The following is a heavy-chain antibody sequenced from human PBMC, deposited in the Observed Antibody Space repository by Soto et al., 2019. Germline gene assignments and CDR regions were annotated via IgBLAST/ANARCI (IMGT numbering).Heavy chain of an antibody. CDR3: ASADSSGDIGGACDI. Sequence: QMQLVQSGPEVKKPGTSVKVSCKASGFTFTSTAVQWVRQARGQRLEWMGWIVVGSGNTNYARKFQERVTITRDMSTSTAYVALSSLRSEDTAVYYCASADSSGDIGGACDIWGQGTMVTVSS. V-gene: IGHV1-58*01. CDR1: GFTFTSTA. CDR2: IVVGSGNT. J-gene: IGHJ3*02. D-gene: IGHD2-15*01.